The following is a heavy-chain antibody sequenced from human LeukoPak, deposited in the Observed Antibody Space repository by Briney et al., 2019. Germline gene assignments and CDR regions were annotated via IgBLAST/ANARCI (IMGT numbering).Heavy chain of an antibody. CDR2: ISYGGTKE. CDR1: GFSFSDYA. Sequence: GGSLRLSCAASGFSFSDYALHWVRQAPGKGLEWVAVISYGGTKEYYADSVKGRFTISKDNSKNTPYLQMNSLRHEDTAVYYCARNKPITAFFGMDVWGQGTTVIVSS. CDR3: ARNKPITAFFGMDV. J-gene: IGHJ6*02. V-gene: IGHV3-30*04. D-gene: IGHD6-6*01.